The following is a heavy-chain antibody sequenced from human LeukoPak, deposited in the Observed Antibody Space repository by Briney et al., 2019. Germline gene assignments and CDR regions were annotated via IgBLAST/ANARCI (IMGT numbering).Heavy chain of an antibody. J-gene: IGHJ4*02. D-gene: IGHD3-16*02. CDR2: IKQDGSEK. Sequence: GGSLRLSCAASGFKFSSNWMSWVRQAPGKGLEWVANIKQDGSEKYYVDSVKGRFTISRDNAKNSLYLQMNSLRAEDTAVYYCARAPRTYDYVWGSYRPLHLDYWGQGTLVTVSS. CDR3: ARAPRTYDYVWGSYRPLHLDY. CDR1: GFKFSSNW. V-gene: IGHV3-7*03.